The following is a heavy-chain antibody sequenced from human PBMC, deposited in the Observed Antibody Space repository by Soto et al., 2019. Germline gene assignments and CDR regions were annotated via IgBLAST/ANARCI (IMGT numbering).Heavy chain of an antibody. CDR3: ARDVAGSSGWQYYFDY. V-gene: IGHV4-4*07. J-gene: IGHJ4*02. Sequence: SETLSLTCTVSGGSISSHYWSWIRQPAGKGLEWIGRIHSSGNTNYNPSLKSRVIMAVDKSKNQFYLKLSSVTAADTAVYYCARDVAGSSGWQYYFDYWGQGTLVTVSS. D-gene: IGHD6-19*01. CDR1: GGSISSHY. CDR2: IHSSGNT.